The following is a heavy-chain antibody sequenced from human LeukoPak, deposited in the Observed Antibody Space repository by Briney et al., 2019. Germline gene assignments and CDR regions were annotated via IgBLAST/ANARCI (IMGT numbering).Heavy chain of an antibody. V-gene: IGHV3-7*01. Sequence: GGSLRLSCAASGFAISTSWMTWVRQAPGKGLEWVAIIKPDGSEKYYMDSVKGRFTISRDNAKNSLYLQMSSLRVEDTAVYYCARDRGWGGDDYWGQGTLVTVSS. CDR3: ARDRGWGGDDY. D-gene: IGHD3-16*01. J-gene: IGHJ4*02. CDR1: GFAISTSW. CDR2: IKPDGSEK.